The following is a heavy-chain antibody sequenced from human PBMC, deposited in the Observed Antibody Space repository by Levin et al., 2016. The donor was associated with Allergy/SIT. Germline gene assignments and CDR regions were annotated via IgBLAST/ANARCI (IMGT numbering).Heavy chain of an antibody. Sequence: GGSLRLSCAASGFTFSSYGMHWVRQAPGKGLEWVGLLSFDGIHKYYADSVKGRFTISRDNANNSLYLQMNSLRAEDTAVYYCARDRVPYTTGWYHGSPSDYSMDLWGQGTTVIVSS. CDR1: GFTFSSYG. J-gene: IGHJ6*02. CDR3: ARDRVPYTTGWYHGSPSDYSMDL. V-gene: IGHV3-30*03. D-gene: IGHD6-19*01. CDR2: LSFDGIHK.